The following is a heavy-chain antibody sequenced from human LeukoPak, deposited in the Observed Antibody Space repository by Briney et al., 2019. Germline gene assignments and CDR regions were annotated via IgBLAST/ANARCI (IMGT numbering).Heavy chain of an antibody. Sequence: ASETLSLTGAVSGDSNSSKWWSWVRQPPGKGLEWIGEIYHSGTTNYNPSLKSRVTISVDKSKNQFSLNLSSVTAADTAVYYCAMHSGWSGPDCWGQGSLVTVSS. CDR3: AMHSGWSGPDC. D-gene: IGHD6-19*01. J-gene: IGHJ4*02. CDR1: GDSNSSKW. V-gene: IGHV4-4*02. CDR2: IYHSGTT.